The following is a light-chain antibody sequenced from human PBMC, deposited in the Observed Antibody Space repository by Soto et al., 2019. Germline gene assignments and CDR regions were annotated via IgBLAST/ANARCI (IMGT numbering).Light chain of an antibody. CDR3: QQRSNWPRT. CDR2: DAS. J-gene: IGKJ1*01. CDR1: QSVSSY. V-gene: IGKV3-11*01. Sequence: EIVLTQSPATLSLSPGERATLSCKASQSVSSYLAWYQQKPGQAPRLLIYDASHRATGIPARFSGSGSGTDFTLTIGSLEPEDFAVYYCQQRSNWPRTFGQGTKVEIK.